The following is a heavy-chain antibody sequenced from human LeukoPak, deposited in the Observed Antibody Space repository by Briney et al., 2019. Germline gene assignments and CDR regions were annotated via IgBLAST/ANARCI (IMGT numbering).Heavy chain of an antibody. CDR3: ASESNYNY. D-gene: IGHD1-1*01. V-gene: IGHV3-66*02. Sequence: GGSLRPSCAASGFIVSSTYMSWVRQAPGKGLDWVSVIYSGGSTFYADSVRGRFTISRDNSKNTVYLQMNSLRAEDTAMYYCASESNYNYWGQGTLVTVSP. CDR2: IYSGGST. J-gene: IGHJ4*02. CDR1: GFIVSSTY.